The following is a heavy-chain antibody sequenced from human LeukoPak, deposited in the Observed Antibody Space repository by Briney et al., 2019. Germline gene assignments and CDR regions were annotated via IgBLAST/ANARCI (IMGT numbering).Heavy chain of an antibody. CDR3: ATEYYGAYNY. V-gene: IGHV3-15*01. CDR1: GFSFTNAW. D-gene: IGHD4/OR15-4a*01. Sequence: GGSLRLSCAASGFSFTNAWMSWVRQAPGKGLEWVGHIKSRTDGGTTDYAAPVKDRFSISRDDSKDTLYLQVNSLKTEDIAVYFCATEYYGAYNYWGQGTLVTVSS. CDR2: IKSRTDGGTT. J-gene: IGHJ4*02.